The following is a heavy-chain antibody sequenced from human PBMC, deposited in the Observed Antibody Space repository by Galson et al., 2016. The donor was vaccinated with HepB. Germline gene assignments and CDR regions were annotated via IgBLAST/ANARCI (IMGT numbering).Heavy chain of an antibody. CDR2: ISGSGFTT. Sequence: SLRLSCAASGLTFSSYAMSWVRQAPGKGLEWVSSISGSGFTTYFADSVKGRFTISRDNSKHTMYLQMNSLSAEDTAVYYCATGESGLFDYWGQGTLVIVSS. CDR1: GLTFSSYA. CDR3: ATGESGLFDY. V-gene: IGHV3-23*01. J-gene: IGHJ4*02. D-gene: IGHD7-27*01.